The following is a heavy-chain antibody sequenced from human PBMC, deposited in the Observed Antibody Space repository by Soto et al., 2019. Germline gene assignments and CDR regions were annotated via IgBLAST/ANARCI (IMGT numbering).Heavy chain of an antibody. Sequence: ASVKVSCKASGYSFTDYYMHWVRQAPGQGFGWVGWINPNSGGTSYARKFQGRVTMTRDTSISTANMELTSLTSDDTAVYYCARDYNILTGSLWAWGQGTLVTVSS. J-gene: IGHJ4*02. V-gene: IGHV1-2*02. CDR2: INPNSGGT. CDR3: ARDYNILTGSLWA. D-gene: IGHD3-9*01. CDR1: GYSFTDYY.